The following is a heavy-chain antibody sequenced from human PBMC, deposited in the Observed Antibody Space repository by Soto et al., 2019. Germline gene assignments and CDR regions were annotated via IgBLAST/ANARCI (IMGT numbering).Heavy chain of an antibody. D-gene: IGHD1-20*01. V-gene: IGHV1-24*01. CDR2: VAPEDGET. J-gene: IGHJ6*02. CDR1: GYTLTELS. Sequence: ASVKVSCKVSGYTLTELSMHWVRQAPGKGLEWMGGVAPEDGETIYAQKFQGRVTMTEDTSTDTAYMELSSLRSDDTAVYCSAGRDNRGHNYYFYGMDVWGQGTTVTVSS. CDR3: AGRDNRGHNYYFYGMDV.